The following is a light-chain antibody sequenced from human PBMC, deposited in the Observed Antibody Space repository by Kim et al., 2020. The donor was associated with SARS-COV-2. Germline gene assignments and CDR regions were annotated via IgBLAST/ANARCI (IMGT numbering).Light chain of an antibody. J-gene: IGKJ1*01. CDR3: QQPYSNPPWT. Sequence: DIQMTQSPFSLSASVGDRVTISCRASQTVDNHLTWYQQKPGRAPKVLIYGASNLQSGVPSRFSGSGSGTDFTLTISSLQPEDFSTYYCQQPYSNPPWTFGQGTKVDIK. CDR2: GAS. V-gene: IGKV1-39*01. CDR1: QTVDNH.